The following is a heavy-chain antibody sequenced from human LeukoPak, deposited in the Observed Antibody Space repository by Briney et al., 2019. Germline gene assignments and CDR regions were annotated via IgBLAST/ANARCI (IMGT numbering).Heavy chain of an antibody. D-gene: IGHD7-27*01. CDR1: GYSISSGYY. Sequence: PSETLSLTRTVSGYSISSGYYWGWIRQPPGKGLDSIGSIYHSGNTYYNPSLKSRVTISMDTSTNQFSLKLSSVTAADTAVYYCARIPTGEHYFEYWGQGTLVTVSS. CDR3: ARIPTGEHYFEY. V-gene: IGHV4-38-2*02. CDR2: IYHSGNT. J-gene: IGHJ4*02.